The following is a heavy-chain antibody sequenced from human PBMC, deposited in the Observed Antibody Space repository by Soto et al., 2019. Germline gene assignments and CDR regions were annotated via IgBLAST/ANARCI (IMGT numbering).Heavy chain of an antibody. Sequence: GGSLRLSCAASGFTFSDHVMNWVRQAPGKGLEWVSTISETSVNTHYADSVKGRFTISRDNSKNILYLQMNSLRAEDTAVYYCAKGITDTGGYYYYSMDVWGQGTAVTVSS. CDR2: ISETSVNT. CDR1: GFTFSDHV. CDR3: AKGITDTGGYYYYSMDV. J-gene: IGHJ6*02. V-gene: IGHV3-23*01. D-gene: IGHD2-15*01.